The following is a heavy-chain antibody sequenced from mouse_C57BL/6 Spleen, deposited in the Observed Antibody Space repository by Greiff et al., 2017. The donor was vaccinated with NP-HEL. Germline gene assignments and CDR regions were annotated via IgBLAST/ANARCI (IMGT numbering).Heavy chain of an antibody. CDR1: GYTFTSYW. Sequence: QLQQPGAELVKPGASVKMSCKASGYTFTSYWITWVKQRPGQGLEWIGDIYPGSGSTNYNEKFKSKATLTVDTSSSTAYMQLSSLTSEDSAVYYCARREEPTRRAWFAYWGQGTLVTVSA. CDR2: IYPGSGST. J-gene: IGHJ3*01. CDR3: ARREEPTRRAWFAY. V-gene: IGHV1-55*01.